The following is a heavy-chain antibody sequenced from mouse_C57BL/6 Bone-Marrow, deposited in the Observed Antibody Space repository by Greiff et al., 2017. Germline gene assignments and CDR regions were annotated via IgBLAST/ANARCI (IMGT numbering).Heavy chain of an antibody. Sequence: DVQLVESGGDLVKPGGSLKLSCAASGFTFSSYGMSWVRQTPDKRLEWVATISSGGSYTYYPDSVKGRFTISRDNAKNTLYLQMSSLKSEDTAMYYCARYDYDEGDYFDYWGQGTTLTVSS. CDR1: GFTFSSYG. J-gene: IGHJ2*01. CDR2: ISSGGSYT. V-gene: IGHV5-6*01. CDR3: ARYDYDEGDYFDY. D-gene: IGHD2-4*01.